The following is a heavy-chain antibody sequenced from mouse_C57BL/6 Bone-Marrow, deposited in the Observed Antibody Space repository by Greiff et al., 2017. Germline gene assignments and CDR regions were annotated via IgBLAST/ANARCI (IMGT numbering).Heavy chain of an antibody. Sequence: QVQLQQSGAELVKPGASVKMSCKASGYTFTSYWITWVKQRPGQGLEWIGDIYPGSGSTNYNEKFKSKATLTVDTSSSTAYMQLSSLTSEDSAVYYCARKGYYGSSYGYFDVWGTGTTVTVSS. V-gene: IGHV1-55*01. CDR3: ARKGYYGSSYGYFDV. D-gene: IGHD1-1*01. J-gene: IGHJ1*03. CDR2: IYPGSGST. CDR1: GYTFTSYW.